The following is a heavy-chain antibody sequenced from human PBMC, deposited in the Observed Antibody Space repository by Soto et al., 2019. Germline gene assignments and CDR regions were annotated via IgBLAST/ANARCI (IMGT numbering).Heavy chain of an antibody. CDR2: INAGNGNT. J-gene: IGHJ4*02. V-gene: IGHV1-3*01. D-gene: IGHD3-3*01. Sequence: QVQLVQSGAEVKKPGASVKVSCKASGYTFTSYAMHWVRQAPGQRLEWMGWINAGNGNTKYSQKFQGRVTITRDTSASTAYMELSSMRSEDTAVYYCARGPLGDAYNLDYWGQGTLVTVSS. CDR3: ARGPLGDAYNLDY. CDR1: GYTFTSYA.